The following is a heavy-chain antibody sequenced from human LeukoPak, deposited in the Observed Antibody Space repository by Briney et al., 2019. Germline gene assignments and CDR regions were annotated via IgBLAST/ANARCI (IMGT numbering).Heavy chain of an antibody. CDR2: ISSSGSTI. CDR1: GFTFSSYE. CDR3: ARDHNGGYEYFDY. Sequence: GGSLRLSCAASGFTFSSYEMNWVRQAPGKGLEWVSYISSSGSTIYYADSVKGRFTISRDNVKNSLYLQVNSLRAEDTAVYYCARDHNGGYEYFDYWGQGTLVTVSS. D-gene: IGHD3-22*01. V-gene: IGHV3-48*03. J-gene: IGHJ4*02.